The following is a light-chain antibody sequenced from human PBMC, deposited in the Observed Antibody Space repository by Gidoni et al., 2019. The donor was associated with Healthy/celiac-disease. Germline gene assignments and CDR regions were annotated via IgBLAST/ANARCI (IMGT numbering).Light chain of an antibody. V-gene: IGKV3-11*01. CDR3: QQRSNWPWT. CDR2: DAS. Sequence: EIVVTQAPATLSLSPGERATLSCRASQSVSSYLAWYQQKPGQAPRLLIYDASNRATGIPARFSGSGSGPDFPLTLRSLEPEAFAVYYCQQRSNWPWTFGQGTKVKIK. J-gene: IGKJ1*01. CDR1: QSVSSY.